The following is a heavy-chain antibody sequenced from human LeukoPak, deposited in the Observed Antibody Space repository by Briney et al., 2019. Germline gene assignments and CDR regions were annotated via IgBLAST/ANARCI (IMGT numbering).Heavy chain of an antibody. J-gene: IGHJ4*02. CDR3: ARSRGGASGPFDY. CDR2: IYYSGST. Sequence: SETLSLTCTVSGGSISNYHWTWIRQPPGKGLEWIGYIYYSGSTSYNPSLKSRVTISVDTSKNQFSLKLSSVTAADTAVYYCARSRGGASGPFDYWGQGTLVTVSS. V-gene: IGHV4-59*08. CDR1: GGSISNYH. D-gene: IGHD3-16*01.